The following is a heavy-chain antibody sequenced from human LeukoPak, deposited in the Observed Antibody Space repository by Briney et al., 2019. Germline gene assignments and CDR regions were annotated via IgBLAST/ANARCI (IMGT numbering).Heavy chain of an antibody. Sequence: GGSLRLSCAASGFTFSKYSLHWVRQAPGRGLEWVAVVWYDGSKKYYADSVKGRFTVSRDNSKNTLYLQMNSLRAEDTAVYYCAGDYDGSGNYPGWGQGTLVTVSS. CDR1: GFTFSKYS. V-gene: IGHV3-33*01. J-gene: IGHJ4*01. CDR2: VWYDGSKK. CDR3: AGDYDGSGNYPG. D-gene: IGHD3-10*01.